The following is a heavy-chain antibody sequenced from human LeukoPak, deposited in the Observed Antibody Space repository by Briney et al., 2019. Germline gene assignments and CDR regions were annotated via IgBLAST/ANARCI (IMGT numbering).Heavy chain of an antibody. V-gene: IGHV4-30-2*01. J-gene: IGHJ4*02. CDR3: ARGGSSGYYYNY. CDR1: GGSISGYY. CDR2: IYHSGST. D-gene: IGHD3-22*01. Sequence: SETLSLTCSVSGGSISGYYWSWLRQPPGKGLEWIGYIYHSGSTYYNPSLKSRVTISVDRSKNQFSLKLSSVTAADTAVYYCARGGSSGYYYNYWGQGTLVTVSS.